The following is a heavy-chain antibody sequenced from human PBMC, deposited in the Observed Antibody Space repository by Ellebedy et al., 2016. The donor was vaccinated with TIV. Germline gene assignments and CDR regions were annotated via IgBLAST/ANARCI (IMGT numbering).Heavy chain of an antibody. CDR3: AREDYDILTGNNDWFDP. Sequence: PGGSLRLSCTVTGGSISSSFWNWIRQPPGKGLEWIGYISNSGSTNYITSLKSRCIMSMDTSKNHFSLRLSSVTAADTAVYYCAREDYDILTGNNDWFDPWGQGTLVTVSS. CDR1: GGSISSSF. CDR2: ISNSGST. J-gene: IGHJ5*02. V-gene: IGHV4-59*01. D-gene: IGHD3-9*01.